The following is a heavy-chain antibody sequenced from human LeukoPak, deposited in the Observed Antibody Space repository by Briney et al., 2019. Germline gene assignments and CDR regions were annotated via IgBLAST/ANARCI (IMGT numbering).Heavy chain of an antibody. CDR2: INPNSGGT. Sequence: GASVKVSCKASGYTLTGYYMHWVRQAPGQGLEWMGWINPNSGGTNYAQKFQGRVTMTRDTSISTAYMELSRLRSDDTAVYYCARDWGMVRGPNNWFDPWGQGTLVTVSS. J-gene: IGHJ5*02. CDR3: ARDWGMVRGPNNWFDP. CDR1: GYTLTGYY. D-gene: IGHD3-10*01. V-gene: IGHV1-2*02.